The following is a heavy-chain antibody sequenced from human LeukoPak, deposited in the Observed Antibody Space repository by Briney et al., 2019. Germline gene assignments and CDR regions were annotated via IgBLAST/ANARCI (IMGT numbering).Heavy chain of an antibody. J-gene: IGHJ5*02. Sequence: GGSLRLSCAASGFIVSNNYMSWVRQAPGKGLEWVSVIYSIGNTYYADSVKGRFTISRDNSKNTLYLQMNGLRAGDTAVYYCARGLSHCSGASCSFAWGKGTLVIVSS. CDR1: GFIVSNNY. D-gene: IGHD2-15*01. CDR3: ARGLSHCSGASCSFA. V-gene: IGHV3-53*01. CDR2: IYSIGNT.